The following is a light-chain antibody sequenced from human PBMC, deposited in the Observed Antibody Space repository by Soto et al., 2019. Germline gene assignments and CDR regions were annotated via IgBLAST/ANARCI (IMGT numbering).Light chain of an antibody. CDR2: EVS. V-gene: IGLV2-23*02. Sequence: QSVLTQPASVSGSPGQSITISCTGSSNDVGSYNLVSWYQQHPGKAPKLMIYEVSERPAGVSIRFSGSKSGNTASLTISGLQTEDEADYYCCSYAGSSTLVLFGGGTKLTVL. J-gene: IGLJ3*02. CDR1: SNDVGSYNL. CDR3: CSYAGSSTLVL.